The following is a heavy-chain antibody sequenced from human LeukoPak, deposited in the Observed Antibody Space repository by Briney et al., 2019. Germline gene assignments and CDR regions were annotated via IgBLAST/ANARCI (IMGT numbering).Heavy chain of an antibody. V-gene: IGHV4-30-4*01. D-gene: IGHD5-18*01. CDR2: IYYSGST. J-gene: IGHJ4*02. CDR1: GGSISSGDYY. CDR3: ARDAWIQLWGSLDY. Sequence: SETLSLTCTVSGGSISSGDYYWSWIRQPPGKGLELIGYIYYSGSTYYNPSLKSRVTISVDTSKNQFSLKLSSVPAADTAVYYCARDAWIQLWGSLDYWGQGTLVTVSS.